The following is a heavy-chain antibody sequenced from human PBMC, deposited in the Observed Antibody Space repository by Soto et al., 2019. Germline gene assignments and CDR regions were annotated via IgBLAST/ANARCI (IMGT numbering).Heavy chain of an antibody. D-gene: IGHD1-1*01. CDR1: GFTVSSNY. CDR3: ARRTGRGAFDY. Sequence: EVQLVESGGGLVQPGGSLRLSCVASGFTVSSNYMSWVRQAPGKGLECVSLIYSDGSTDHADSVKDRFTISRDNSRNILYLQRNSLGAEDTAVYYCARRTGRGAFDYWGQGTLVTVSS. CDR2: IYSDGST. V-gene: IGHV3-66*01. J-gene: IGHJ4*02.